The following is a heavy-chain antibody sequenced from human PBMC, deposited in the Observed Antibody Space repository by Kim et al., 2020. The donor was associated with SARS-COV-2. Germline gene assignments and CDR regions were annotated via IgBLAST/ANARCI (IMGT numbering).Heavy chain of an antibody. V-gene: IGHV4-31*03. CDR1: GGSISSGGYY. J-gene: IGHJ2*01. CDR2: IYYSGST. CDR3: ARGSPIYSSSQTNHWYFDL. D-gene: IGHD6-13*01. Sequence: SETLSLTCTVSGGSISSGGYYWSWIRQHPGKGLEWIGYIYYSGSTYYNPSLKSRVTISVDTSKNQFSLKLSSVTAADTAVYYCARGSPIYSSSQTNHWYFDLWGRGTLVTVSS.